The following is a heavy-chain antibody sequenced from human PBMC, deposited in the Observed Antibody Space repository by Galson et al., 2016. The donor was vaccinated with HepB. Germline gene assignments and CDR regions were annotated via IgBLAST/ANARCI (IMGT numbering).Heavy chain of an antibody. V-gene: IGHV5-51*01. J-gene: IGHJ5*02. CDR3: ARLMYRSNWYESAFDP. CDR1: GYSFSDYW. Sequence: QSGAEVKKPGESLKISCKGFGYSFSDYWIGWVRQMPGKGLEWMGIIYPGDSDTKYSPSFRGQVTISADKSISTAYLQWSGLKASDTAMYYCARLMYRSNWYESAFDPWGQGTLVTVSS. CDR2: IYPGDSDT. D-gene: IGHD6-13*01.